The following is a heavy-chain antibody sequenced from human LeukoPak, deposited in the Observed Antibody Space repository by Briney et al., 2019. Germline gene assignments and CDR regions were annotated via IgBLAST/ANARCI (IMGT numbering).Heavy chain of an antibody. CDR2: INHSGST. J-gene: IGHJ6*02. V-gene: IGHV4-34*01. CDR1: GGSFSGYY. Sequence: SETLSLTCAAYGGSFSGYYWSWIRQPPGKGLEWIGEINHSGSTNYNPSLKSRVTISVDTSKNQFSLKLSSVTAADTAVYYCARVTRGGYYVYYYYGMDVWGQGTTVTVSS. CDR3: ARVTRGGYYVYYYYGMDV. D-gene: IGHD3-22*01.